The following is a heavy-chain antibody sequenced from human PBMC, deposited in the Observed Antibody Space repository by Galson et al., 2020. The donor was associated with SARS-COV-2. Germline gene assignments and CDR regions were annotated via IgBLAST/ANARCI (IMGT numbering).Heavy chain of an antibody. CDR1: GFTFGNYP. CDR3: AKDVYDGSGYSPGADY. Sequence: GGTLRLSCAASGFTFGNYPMHWVRQGPGKGLDWVASISWNSEFIGYADSVRGRFTISRDNAKNSLYLQMSSLTAEDTALYYCAKDVYDGSGYSPGADYWGQGALVTVSS. CDR2: ISWNSEFI. D-gene: IGHD3-22*01. V-gene: IGHV3-9*01. J-gene: IGHJ4*02.